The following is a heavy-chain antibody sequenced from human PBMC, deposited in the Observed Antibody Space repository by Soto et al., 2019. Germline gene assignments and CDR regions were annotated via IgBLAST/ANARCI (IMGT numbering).Heavy chain of an antibody. V-gene: IGHV4-34*01. Sequence: QVQLQQWGAGLLKPSETLSLTCAVYGGSFSGYYWTWIRQPPGTGLEWIGEINHSGSTNYNPSLNTRVTLSVDTSKTQFSLKLPSVTPADTALYYCARDKITGLFDYWGQGTLVTVSS. CDR2: INHSGST. CDR3: ARDKITGLFDY. J-gene: IGHJ4*02. D-gene: IGHD2-8*02. CDR1: GGSFSGYY.